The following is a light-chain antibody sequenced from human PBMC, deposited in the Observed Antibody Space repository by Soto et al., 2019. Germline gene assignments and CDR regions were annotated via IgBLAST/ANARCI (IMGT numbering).Light chain of an antibody. Sequence: LTQAGATLSLSPGERATLSCRASQSIHTSLAWYQQKSGKPPRLVIYDSTLRANGVPDRFGGSRSGTEFTLTINSLEPEDFAVYYCQQRNVWPPITFGQGTRLEIK. J-gene: IGKJ5*01. V-gene: IGKV3-11*01. CDR3: QQRNVWPPIT. CDR2: DST. CDR1: QSIHTS.